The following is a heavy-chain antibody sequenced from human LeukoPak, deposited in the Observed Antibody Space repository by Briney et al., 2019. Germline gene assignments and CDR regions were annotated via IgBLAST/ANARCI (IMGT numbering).Heavy chain of an antibody. CDR3: AKHLVRGVTWFDP. CDR2: ISGSGGST. V-gene: IGHV3-23*01. Sequence: GGSLRLSCAASGFTFSSYAMSWGRHPAGEGLEWGSAISGSGGSTYYADSVKGRLTISRDNSKNTLHRQMNSLKAEDTAVYYCAKHLVRGVTWFDPWGQGTLVTVSS. D-gene: IGHD4-23*01. CDR1: GFTFSSYA. J-gene: IGHJ5*02.